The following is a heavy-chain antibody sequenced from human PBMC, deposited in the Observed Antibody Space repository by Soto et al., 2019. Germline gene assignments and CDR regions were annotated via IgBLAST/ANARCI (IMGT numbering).Heavy chain of an antibody. V-gene: IGHV5-51*01. CDR3: ARHVDYGDYGIYYFDY. D-gene: IGHD4-17*01. CDR2: IYPADSDT. Sequence: GESLKISCKDSGYSFTSSWIGWVRQMPGKGLEWMGIIYPADSDTRYSPSFQGQVTISADKSITTAYLQWSSLKASDTAMYYCARHVDYGDYGIYYFDYWGQGTLVTVSS. J-gene: IGHJ4*02. CDR1: GYSFTSSW.